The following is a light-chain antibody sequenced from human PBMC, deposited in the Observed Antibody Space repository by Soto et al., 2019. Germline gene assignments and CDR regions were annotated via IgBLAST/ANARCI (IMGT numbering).Light chain of an antibody. Sequence: EIVLAQSPATLSLSPGERATLSCRASQSVGSYLAWYQQKPGQAPRLLIYDASTRATGIPARFSGSGSGTDFTLTISSLELEDFTVYYCQQRTNWPITFGQGTRLDIQ. J-gene: IGKJ5*01. CDR1: QSVGSY. CDR3: QQRTNWPIT. CDR2: DAS. V-gene: IGKV3-11*01.